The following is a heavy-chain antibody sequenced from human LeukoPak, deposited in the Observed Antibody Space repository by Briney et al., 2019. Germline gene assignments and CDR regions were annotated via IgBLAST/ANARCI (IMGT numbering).Heavy chain of an antibody. CDR2: IYYTGST. V-gene: IGHV4-59*01. CDR3: ARDRSAYDYDKRWFYYYMDV. J-gene: IGHJ6*03. CDR1: GGSISNYY. D-gene: IGHD5-12*01. Sequence: SETLSLTRTVSGGSISNYYWNWIRQPPGKGLEWIGYIYYTGSTNYNPSLKSRVTMSVDTSKNQFSLNLRSVTPEDTAVYYCARDRSAYDYDKRWFYYYMDVWGKGTTVTISS.